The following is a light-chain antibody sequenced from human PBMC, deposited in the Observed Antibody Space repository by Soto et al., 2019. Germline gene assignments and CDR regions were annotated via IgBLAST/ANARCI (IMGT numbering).Light chain of an antibody. V-gene: IGKV1-5*01. CDR1: QTSTRL. CDR3: QQYNSYSTT. CDR2: DAS. J-gene: IGKJ1*01. Sequence: DIQMTQSPSTLSASVGDRVTITCRASQTSTRLLAWNQQKPGKAPKVLIYDASSLESGVPSRFSGSGSGTEFTLTISSLQPEDSATYYCQQYNSYSTTFGQGTKVEIK.